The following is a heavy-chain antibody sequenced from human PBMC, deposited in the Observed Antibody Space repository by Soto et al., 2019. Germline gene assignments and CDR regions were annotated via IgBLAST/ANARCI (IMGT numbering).Heavy chain of an antibody. CDR3: AKSPNFYCSSPNCYKYYFDH. CDR1: GFTFNTYG. J-gene: IGHJ4*02. CDR2: ISYDGSEK. V-gene: IGHV3-30*18. D-gene: IGHD2-2*02. Sequence: GSLRLSCAASGFTFNTYGMHWVRQAPGRGLEWVAVISYDGSEKYYVDSVKGRFTISKDNSKNTLYLQMNSLRPEDTAVYYCAKSPNFYCSSPNCYKYYFDHWGQGTRVTVSS.